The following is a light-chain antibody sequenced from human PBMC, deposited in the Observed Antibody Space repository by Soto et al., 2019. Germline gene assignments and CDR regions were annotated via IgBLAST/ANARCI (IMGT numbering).Light chain of an antibody. CDR1: QSVSSS. V-gene: IGKV3-11*01. J-gene: IGKJ3*01. Sequence: EIVLTQSPATLSLSPGERAILSCRASQSVSSSLAWYQQKPGQAPRLLIYDASNRPPGIPARFSASGSGTDFTLTISNLEPEDFAVYYCQERSNWVTFGPGTKV. CDR2: DAS. CDR3: QERSNWVT.